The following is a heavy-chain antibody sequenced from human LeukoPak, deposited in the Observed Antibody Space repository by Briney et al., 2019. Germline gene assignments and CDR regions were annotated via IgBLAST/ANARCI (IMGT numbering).Heavy chain of an antibody. CDR2: IKQDGSEK. CDR3: ARVGVFANYCSGGSCYMDY. Sequence: GGSLRLSCAASGFTFSSYWMSWVRQAPGKGLEWVANIKQDGSEKYYVDSVRGRFTISRDNAKKSLYTQMNSLRAEDTAVYYCARVGVFANYCSGGSCYMDYWGQGTLVTVSS. CDR1: GFTFSSYW. J-gene: IGHJ4*02. D-gene: IGHD2-15*01. V-gene: IGHV3-7*01.